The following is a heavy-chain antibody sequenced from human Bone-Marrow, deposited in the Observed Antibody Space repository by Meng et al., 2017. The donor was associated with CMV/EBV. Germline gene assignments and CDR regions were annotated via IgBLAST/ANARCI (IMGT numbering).Heavy chain of an antibody. D-gene: IGHD2-2*01. J-gene: IGHJ5*02. Sequence: GWFRRPPGKGLGWIGEINHSGSPNYNPSLKGRVTLSVDTSKNQFSLKLSSVTAADTAVYYGARGYRGGGGYCSSTSCSAYNWFDPWGQGTLVTVSS. CDR3: ARGYRGGGGYCSSTSCSAYNWFDP. V-gene: IGHV4-34*01. CDR2: INHSGSP.